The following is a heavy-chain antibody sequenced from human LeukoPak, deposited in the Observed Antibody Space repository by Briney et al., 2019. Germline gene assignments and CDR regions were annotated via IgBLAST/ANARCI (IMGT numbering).Heavy chain of an antibody. CDR1: GGSFSGYY. Sequence: SGTLSLTCAVYGGSFSGYYWSWIRQPPGKGLEWIGEINHSGSTNYNPSLKSRVTISVDTSKNQFSLKLSSVTAADTAVYYCARGSGYYDVLTGYYNQNWFDPWGQGTLVTVSS. CDR2: INHSGST. V-gene: IGHV4-34*01. D-gene: IGHD3-9*01. CDR3: ARGSGYYDVLTGYYNQNWFDP. J-gene: IGHJ5*02.